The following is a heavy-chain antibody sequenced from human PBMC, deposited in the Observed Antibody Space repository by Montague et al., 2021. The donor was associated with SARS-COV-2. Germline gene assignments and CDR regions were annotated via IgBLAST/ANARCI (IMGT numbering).Heavy chain of an antibody. D-gene: IGHD3-10*01. V-gene: IGHV4-34*01. CDR3: TRVRYYGSGTSLGMDV. Sequence: SETLSLTCAVSGGSFSGYYWCWIRQPPGKGLEWIGEINYSGSTNYNPSPQSRVTILVDTSTYQFSLKMGSVTAADTAVDYCTRVRYYGSGTSLGMDVWGQGTTVTVSS. CDR1: GGSFSGYY. J-gene: IGHJ6*02. CDR2: INYSGST.